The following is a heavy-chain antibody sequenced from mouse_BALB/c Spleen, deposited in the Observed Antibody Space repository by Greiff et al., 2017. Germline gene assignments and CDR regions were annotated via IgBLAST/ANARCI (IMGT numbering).Heavy chain of an antibody. CDR2: ISNGGGST. CDR1: GFTFSSYT. V-gene: IGHV5-12-2*01. J-gene: IGHJ1*01. CDR3: ARHRDEYFHV. Sequence: EVNVVESGGGLVQPGGSLKLSCAASGFTFSSYTMSWVRQTPEKRLEWVAYISNGGGSTYYPDTVKGRFTISRDNAKNTLYLQMSSLKSEDTAMYYCARHRDEYFHVWGAGTTVTVSS.